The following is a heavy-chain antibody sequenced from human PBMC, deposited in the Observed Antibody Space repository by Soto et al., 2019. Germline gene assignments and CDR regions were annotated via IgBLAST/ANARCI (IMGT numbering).Heavy chain of an antibody. CDR1: GGSISTYY. V-gene: IGHV4-59*08. Sequence: PSETLSLTCTVSGGSISTYYWSWIRQPPGKGLEWIGYIYYSGITNYNPSLKSRVTISVDTSKNQFSLKLSSVTAADTAVYYCARGTVLLWFGELLYWFDPWGQGTLVTVSS. D-gene: IGHD3-10*01. CDR2: IYYSGIT. J-gene: IGHJ5*02. CDR3: ARGTVLLWFGELLYWFDP.